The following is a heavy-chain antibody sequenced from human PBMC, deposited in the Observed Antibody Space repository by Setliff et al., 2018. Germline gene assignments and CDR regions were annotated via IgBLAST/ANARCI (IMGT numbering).Heavy chain of an antibody. CDR1: GGSFSGYY. CDR2: INHSGST. J-gene: IGHJ3*02. D-gene: IGHD4-17*01. CDR3: ARVTTVVTRAVDAFDI. V-gene: IGHV4-34*01. Sequence: LSLTCAVYGGSFSGYYWSWIRQPPGKGLEWIGEINHSGSTNYNPSLKSRVTISVDTSKNQFSLKLSSVTAADTAVYYCARVTTVVTRAVDAFDIWGQGTMVTVSS.